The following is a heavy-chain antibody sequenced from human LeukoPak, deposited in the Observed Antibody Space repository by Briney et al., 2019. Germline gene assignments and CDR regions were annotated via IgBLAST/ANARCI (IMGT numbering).Heavy chain of an antibody. V-gene: IGHV3-21*01. CDR2: ISTSSSYI. D-gene: IGHD2-21*02. J-gene: IGHJ6*02. Sequence: GGSLRLSCAASGFTFSSYSMNWVRQAPGKGLEWVSFISTSSSYIYYADSVKGRLTISRDNAKNSLYLQMNSLRAEDTAVYYCARCKGGDCYSSYYYYGMDVWGQGTTVTVSS. CDR1: GFTFSSYS. CDR3: ARCKGGDCYSSYYYYGMDV.